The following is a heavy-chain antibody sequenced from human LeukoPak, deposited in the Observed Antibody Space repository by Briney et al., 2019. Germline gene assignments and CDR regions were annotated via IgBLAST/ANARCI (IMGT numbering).Heavy chain of an antibody. D-gene: IGHD2-8*01. CDR2: ISFDGNS. CDR3: ARINGGI. J-gene: IGHJ4*02. CDR1: GGSITSNPYY. V-gene: IGHV4-39*07. Sequence: SETLSLTCTVTGGSITSNPYYWGWIRQPPGKGLEWIGSISFDGNSYYDPSLKSRVTVSRDTSKNQFSPKVNSVTAADTAVYYCARINGGIWGQGTLVTVSS.